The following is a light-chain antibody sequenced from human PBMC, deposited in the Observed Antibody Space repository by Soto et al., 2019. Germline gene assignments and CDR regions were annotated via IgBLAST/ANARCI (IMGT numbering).Light chain of an antibody. J-gene: IGKJ1*01. Sequence: DIQMTQSPSSLSASVGDRVTITCQASQDISHFLNWYQQKPGKAPKLLIYDTSNLETGVPSRFSGSGSGTEFTFTISSLQPEDIGTFYCQQFDNLPRTFGQGTKVDIK. CDR2: DTS. CDR1: QDISHF. CDR3: QQFDNLPRT. V-gene: IGKV1-33*01.